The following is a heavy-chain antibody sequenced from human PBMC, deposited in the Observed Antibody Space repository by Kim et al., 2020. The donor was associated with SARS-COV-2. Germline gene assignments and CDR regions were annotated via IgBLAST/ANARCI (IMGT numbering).Heavy chain of an antibody. D-gene: IGHD3-16*02. J-gene: IGHJ4*01. CDR1: GGSFSGYY. CDR3: ARGRVMITFGGVIVDY. V-gene: IGHV4-34*01. Sequence: SETLSLSCAAFGGSFSGYYWSWIRQPPGNGLAWFGEINHRGSTNYNPSLKGRVTISVDTSKNQFSLQLSSVTAADTAVYYCARGRVMITFGGVIVDYWGQGSLV. CDR2: INHRGST.